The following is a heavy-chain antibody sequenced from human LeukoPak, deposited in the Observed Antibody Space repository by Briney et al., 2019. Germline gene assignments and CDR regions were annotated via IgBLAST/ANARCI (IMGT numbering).Heavy chain of an antibody. D-gene: IGHD2-21*01. Sequence: PSETLSLTCAVSGYSISSGYYWGWIRQPPGKGLEWIGSIYHSGSTYYNPSLKSRVTISVDTSKNQFSLKLSSVTAADTAVYYCARHMVGSSATYRRAFDIWGQGTMVTVSS. CDR3: ARHMVGSSATYRRAFDI. CDR2: IYHSGST. V-gene: IGHV4-38-2*01. J-gene: IGHJ3*02. CDR1: GYSISSGYY.